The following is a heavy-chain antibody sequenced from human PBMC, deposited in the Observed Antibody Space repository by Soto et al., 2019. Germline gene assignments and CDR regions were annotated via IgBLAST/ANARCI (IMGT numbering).Heavy chain of an antibody. CDR3: AKDRAYYYGSGSRGPHGMDV. J-gene: IGHJ6*02. D-gene: IGHD3-10*01. CDR2: ISGSGGST. Sequence: EVQLLESGGGLVQPGGSLRLSCAASGFTFSSYAMSWVRQAPGKGLEWVSAISGSGGSTYYADSVKGRFTISRDNSENTLYLQMNSLRAEDTAVYYCAKDRAYYYGSGSRGPHGMDVWGQGTTVTVSS. V-gene: IGHV3-23*01. CDR1: GFTFSSYA.